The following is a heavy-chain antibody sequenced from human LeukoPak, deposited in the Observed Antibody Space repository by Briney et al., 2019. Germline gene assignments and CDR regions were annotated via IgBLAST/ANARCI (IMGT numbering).Heavy chain of an antibody. CDR2: IYYSGGT. CDR1: GGSISSGGYY. J-gene: IGHJ4*02. V-gene: IGHV4-31*03. CDR3: ARGSYDILTGYIV. Sequence: SETLSLTCTVSGGSISSGGYYWSWIRQHPGKGLEWIGYIYYSGGTYYNPSLKSRVTISVDTSKNQFSLKLSSVTAADTAVYYCARGSYDILTGYIVWGQGTLVTVSS. D-gene: IGHD3-9*01.